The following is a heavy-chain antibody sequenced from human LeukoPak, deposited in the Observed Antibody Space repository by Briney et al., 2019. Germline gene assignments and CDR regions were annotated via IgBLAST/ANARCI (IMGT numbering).Heavy chain of an antibody. CDR3: ARGGHAGAFDI. J-gene: IGHJ3*02. D-gene: IGHD6-13*01. CDR2: IKQDGSEK. Sequence: GGSLRLSCAASGFTFSSYWMSWVRQAPGKGLERVANIKQDGSEKYYVDSVKGRFTISRDNAKNSLYLQMNSLRAEDTAVYYCARGGHAGAFDIWGQGTMVTVSS. CDR1: GFTFSSYW. V-gene: IGHV3-7*01.